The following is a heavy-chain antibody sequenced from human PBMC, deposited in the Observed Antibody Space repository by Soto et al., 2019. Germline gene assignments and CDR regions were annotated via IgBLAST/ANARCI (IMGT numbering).Heavy chain of an antibody. Sequence: EVQLLESGGGLVQPGGSLRLSCAASGFTFNSYTMAWVRQAPGKGLEWVSSISGSGGSPSYADSVQGRFTISRDNSRKTISLQMNSLRAEDTATYYCAKARCTGNSCYVPDYWGHGSLVTVSS. V-gene: IGHV3-23*01. CDR1: GFTFNSYT. CDR2: ISGSGGSP. J-gene: IGHJ4*01. CDR3: AKARCTGNSCYVPDY. D-gene: IGHD2-8*02.